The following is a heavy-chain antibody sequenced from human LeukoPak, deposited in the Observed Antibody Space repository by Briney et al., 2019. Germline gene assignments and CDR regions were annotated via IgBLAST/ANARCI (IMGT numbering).Heavy chain of an antibody. V-gene: IGHV4-4*07. J-gene: IGHJ4*02. CDR2: VRAGGYS. CDR1: GDSISGGY. D-gene: IGHD6-13*01. CDR3: ARDQAAAGLGLDY. Sequence: SETLSLTCTVSGDSISGGYWSWLRQSAGKRLEWIGRVRAGGYSNYNPSLKSRVTISVDTSKNQFSLKLSSVTAADTAVYYCARDQAAAGLGLDYWGQGTLVTVSS.